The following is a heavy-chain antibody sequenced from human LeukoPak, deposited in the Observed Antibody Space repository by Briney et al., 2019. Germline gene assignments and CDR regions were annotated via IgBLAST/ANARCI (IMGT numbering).Heavy chain of an antibody. CDR3: ARIRDGYNDAYDI. Sequence: ASVKVSCKASGYTFTSYYMHWVRQAPGQGLEWMGLINPGGDNTNYAQNFQGRVTMTRDTSASTVYMELSSLRSEDTAIYYCARIRDGYNDAYDIWGQGTVVTVPS. CDR1: GYTFTSYY. J-gene: IGHJ3*02. CDR2: INPGGDNT. D-gene: IGHD5-24*01. V-gene: IGHV1-46*01.